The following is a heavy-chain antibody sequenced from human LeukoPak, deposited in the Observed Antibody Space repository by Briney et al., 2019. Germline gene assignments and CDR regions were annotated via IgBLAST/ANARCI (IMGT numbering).Heavy chain of an antibody. CDR1: GFTFSSYA. V-gene: IGHV3-23*01. D-gene: IGHD3-22*01. Sequence: PGGSLRLSCAASGFTFSSYAMSWVRQAPGKGLEWVSTISGSGSGTYYADSGKGRFTISRDNSKNTLYLQMNSLRAEDTAVYYCVKDSGYYYKSFDYWGQGTLVTVSS. CDR2: ISGSGSGT. CDR3: VKDSGYYYKSFDY. J-gene: IGHJ4*02.